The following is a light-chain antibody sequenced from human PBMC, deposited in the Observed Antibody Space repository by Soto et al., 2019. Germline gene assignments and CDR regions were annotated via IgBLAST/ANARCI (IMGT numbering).Light chain of an antibody. CDR1: QSLLYSSNNKNY. CDR3: QQFYSIPWT. CDR2: WAS. J-gene: IGKJ1*01. Sequence: DIVMTQSPDSLAVSLGERATINCKSSQSLLYSSNNKNYLVWYQQKPGQPPKLLIYWASTRESGVPDRFSGSGSGTDFPLTISSLQAEDVAVYYCQQFYSIPWTFGQGTKVEIK. V-gene: IGKV4-1*01.